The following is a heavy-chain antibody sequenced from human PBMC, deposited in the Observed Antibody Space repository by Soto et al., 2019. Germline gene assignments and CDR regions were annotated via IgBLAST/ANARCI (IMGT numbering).Heavy chain of an antibody. V-gene: IGHV1-8*01. J-gene: IGHJ5*02. CDR2: MNPNSGNT. Sequence: ASVKVSCKASGYTFTSYDINWVRQATGQGPEWMGWMNPNSGNTGYAQKFQGRVTMTRNTSISTAYMELSSLRSEDTAVYYCARVDCSGGSCYCPDPWGQGTLVTVSS. D-gene: IGHD2-15*01. CDR3: ARVDCSGGSCYCPDP. CDR1: GYTFTSYD.